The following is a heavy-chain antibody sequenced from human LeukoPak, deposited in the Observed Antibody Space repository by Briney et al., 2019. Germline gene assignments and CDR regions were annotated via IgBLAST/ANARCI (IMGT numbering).Heavy chain of an antibody. D-gene: IGHD3-22*01. J-gene: IGHJ4*02. CDR2: IIPVFGTA. V-gene: IGHV1-69*05. CDR3: ARLNGDDSTGYYFDY. Sequence: SVKVSCKASGGTFSSYAISWVRQAPGQGLEWMGGIIPVFGTANYAQKFQGRVTITTDESTSTAYMELSSLRSEDTAMYYCARLNGDDSTGYYFDYWGQGTLVTVSS. CDR1: GGTFSSYA.